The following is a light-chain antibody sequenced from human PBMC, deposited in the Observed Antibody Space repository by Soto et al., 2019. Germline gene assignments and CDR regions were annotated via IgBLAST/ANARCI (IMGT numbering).Light chain of an antibody. CDR1: SSNVGSNP. CDR3: AAWDATLNGFV. CDR2: SYD. Sequence: QSVLTQPPSASATPGQKVTISCSGSSSNVGSNPVNWYQQLPGAAPKLLIYSYDQRPSGVPDRFSGSRSGTSASLAISGLQSEDEADYYCAAWDATLNGFVFGTGTKVTVL. V-gene: IGLV1-44*01. J-gene: IGLJ1*01.